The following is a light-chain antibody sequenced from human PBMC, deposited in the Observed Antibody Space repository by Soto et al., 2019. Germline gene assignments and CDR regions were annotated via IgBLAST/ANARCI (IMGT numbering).Light chain of an antibody. Sequence: DIQMTQSPSSLSASEGDRVTITCRASQNINNYLNWYQHKLGQAPKLLSYAASGLQSGVPSRFIGSGSGTDFTLTNTSVQGEDFASYFCQQSHTTPYTFGRGTKLEV. J-gene: IGKJ2*01. CDR3: QQSHTTPYT. V-gene: IGKV1-39*01. CDR1: QNINNY. CDR2: AAS.